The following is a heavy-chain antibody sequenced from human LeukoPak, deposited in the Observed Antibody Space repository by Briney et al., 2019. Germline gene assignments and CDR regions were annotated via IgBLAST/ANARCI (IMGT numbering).Heavy chain of an antibody. CDR2: IWYDGSKQ. CDR3: ARDMSVRVFDY. Sequence: PGGSLRLSCAASGFTFSHYGMHWVRQAPGKGLEWVAIIWYDGSKQYYADSVKGRFTISRDNSQNTLFLQMNSLRAEDTAVYFCARDMSVRVFDYRGQGTLVTVSS. CDR1: GFTFSHYG. J-gene: IGHJ4*02. D-gene: IGHD3-16*01. V-gene: IGHV3-33*01.